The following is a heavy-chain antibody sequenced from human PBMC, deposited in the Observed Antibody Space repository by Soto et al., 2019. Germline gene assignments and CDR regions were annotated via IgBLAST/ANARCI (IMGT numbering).Heavy chain of an antibody. CDR1: GFTFTTYG. CDR3: AKDHLETTVTTPSY. D-gene: IGHD4-17*01. Sequence: QVQLVDSGGGVVQPGRSLRLSCAASGFTFTTYGMHWVRRAPGKGLEWVAVISYDGNNKYYADSVKGRFTISRDNFKNTLYLQMDSLRAEDTAMYYCAKDHLETTVTTPSYWGQGTLVTVSS. CDR2: ISYDGNNK. J-gene: IGHJ4*02. V-gene: IGHV3-30*18.